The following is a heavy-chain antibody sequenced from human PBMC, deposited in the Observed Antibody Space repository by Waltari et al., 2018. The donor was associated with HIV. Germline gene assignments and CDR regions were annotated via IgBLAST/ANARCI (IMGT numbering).Heavy chain of an antibody. CDR3: AREVAAAGSYYYGMDV. CDR1: GGSISSGSYY. CDR2: IYTSGST. Sequence: QVQLQESGPGLVKPSQTLSLTCTVSGGSISSGSYYRSWIRQPAGKGLEWIGRIYTSGSTNYNPSLKSRVTIAVDTSKNQFSLKLSSVTAADTAVYYCAREVAAAGSYYYGMDVWGQGTTVTVSS. D-gene: IGHD6-13*01. V-gene: IGHV4-61*02. J-gene: IGHJ6*02.